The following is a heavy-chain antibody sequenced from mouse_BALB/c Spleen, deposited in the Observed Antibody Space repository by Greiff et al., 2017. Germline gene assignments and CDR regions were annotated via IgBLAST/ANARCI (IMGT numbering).Heavy chain of an antibody. V-gene: IGHV1-7*01. CDR2: INPSTGYT. CDR3: ARGRYGSSGDYAMDY. CDR1: GYTFTSYW. J-gene: IGHJ4*01. Sequence: VQLQESGAELAKPGASVKMSCKASGYTFTSYWMHWVKQRPGQGLEWIGYINPSTGYTEYNQKFKDKATLTADKSSSTAYMQLSSLTSEDSAVYYCARGRYGSSGDYAMDYWGQGTSVTVSS. D-gene: IGHD1-1*01.